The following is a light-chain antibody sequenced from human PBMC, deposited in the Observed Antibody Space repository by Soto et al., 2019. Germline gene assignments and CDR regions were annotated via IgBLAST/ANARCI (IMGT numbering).Light chain of an antibody. CDR2: AAS. CDR3: QQANSFPYT. V-gene: IGKV1-12*01. CDR1: QGVSNW. J-gene: IGKJ2*01. Sequence: DIQMTQSPSSLSASVEDRVIITCRASQGVSNWLAWYQQKPGKAPKLLIYAASTLRSGVPSRFRGSGSGTDFTFTISSLQPEDFATYYCQQANSFPYTFGQGTKVDIK.